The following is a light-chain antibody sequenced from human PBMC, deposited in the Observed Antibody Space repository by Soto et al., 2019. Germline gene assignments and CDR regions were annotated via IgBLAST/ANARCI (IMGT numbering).Light chain of an antibody. Sequence: DIQMTQSPSSLSASVGDRVTITCRASQGISNYLAWYQQKPGKFPKLLIYAASTLQSGVPSRFSGSGSGTYFTLTISSLQPEDVATYYCQKYNSAPRLTFGGGTKVEIK. J-gene: IGKJ4*01. CDR2: AAS. CDR3: QKYNSAPRLT. CDR1: QGISNY. V-gene: IGKV1-27*01.